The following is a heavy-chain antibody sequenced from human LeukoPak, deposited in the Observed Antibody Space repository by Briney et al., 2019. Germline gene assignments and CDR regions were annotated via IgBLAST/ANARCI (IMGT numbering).Heavy chain of an antibody. D-gene: IGHD6-19*01. CDR1: GGTFSSYA. CDR2: ISAYNGNT. V-gene: IGHV1-18*01. Sequence: ASVKVSCKASGGTFSSYAISWVRQAPGQGLEWMGWISAYNGNTNYVQKLQGRVTMTTDTSTSTAYMELRSLRSDDTAVYYCARDRSSGCAYWGQGTLVTVSS. J-gene: IGHJ4*02. CDR3: ARDRSSGCAY.